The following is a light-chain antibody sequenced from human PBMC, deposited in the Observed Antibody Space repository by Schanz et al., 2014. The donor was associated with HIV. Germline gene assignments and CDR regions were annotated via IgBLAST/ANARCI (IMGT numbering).Light chain of an antibody. V-gene: IGLV2-8*01. CDR3: SSYTTSNTLV. CDR1: SSDVGGYNY. CDR2: EVS. J-gene: IGLJ1*01. Sequence: QSALTQPPSASGSPGQSVTISCTGTSSDVGGYNYLSWYQQHPGKAPKLMIYEVSKRPSGVPDRFSGSKSGNTASLTISGLQAEDEADYHCSSYTTSNTLVFGTGTKLTVL.